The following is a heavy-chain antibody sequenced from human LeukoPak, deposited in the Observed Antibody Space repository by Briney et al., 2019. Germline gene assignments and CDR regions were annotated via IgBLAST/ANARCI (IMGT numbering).Heavy chain of an antibody. J-gene: IGHJ4*02. V-gene: IGHV4-4*07. CDR2: IYVNGFT. CDR1: IDSLSSYY. CDR3: AGGPGLYYFDY. Sequence: SETLSLTCSVSIDSLSSYYWSWIRQSAGKGLEWIGRIYVNGFTDYNPSLRGRVTMSIDTSNKRFPMKLSSVTAADTAVYYCAGGPGLYYFDYWGQGTLVTVSS. D-gene: IGHD3-16*01.